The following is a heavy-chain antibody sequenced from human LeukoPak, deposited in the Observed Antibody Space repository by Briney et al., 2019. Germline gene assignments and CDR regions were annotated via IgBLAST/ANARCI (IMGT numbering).Heavy chain of an antibody. V-gene: IGHV4-39*01. CDR3: ARHSSSSFNFDH. D-gene: IGHD6-13*01. Sequence: PSETLSLTCTVSGGSISSSNYYWGWIRQPPGTGLEWIGSIYYSGSTYYNPSLKSRVTISVDTSKNQFSLKLSSVTAADTAVYTCARHSSSSFNFDHWGQGTLVTVSS. CDR1: GGSISSSNYY. CDR2: IYYSGST. J-gene: IGHJ4*02.